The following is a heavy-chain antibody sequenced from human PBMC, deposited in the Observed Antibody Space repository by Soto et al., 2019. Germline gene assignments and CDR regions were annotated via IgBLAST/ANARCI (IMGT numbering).Heavy chain of an antibody. CDR3: ARVGNYYDSIWFEP. V-gene: IGHV1-18*04. J-gene: IGHJ5*02. CDR2: ISAYNGNA. Sequence: ASVKVSCKASGYTFTSYGISWVRQAPGQVLEWMGWISAYNGNANYAQKLQGRVTMTTDTSTSTAYMELRSLRSDDTAVYYCARVGNYYDSIWFEPWGQGTMVTVSS. CDR1: GYTFTSYG. D-gene: IGHD3-22*01.